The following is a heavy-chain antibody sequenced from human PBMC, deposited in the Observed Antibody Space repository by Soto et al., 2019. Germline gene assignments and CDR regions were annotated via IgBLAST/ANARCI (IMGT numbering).Heavy chain of an antibody. CDR3: ARSYKSGWYYFDY. CDR2: ISYDGNNK. J-gene: IGHJ4*02. Sequence: GGSLRLSCAASGFTFSTYAIHWVRQAPGKGLEWAAFISYDGNNKNYADSVKGRFTISRDNSKNTVYLQMNSLTAEDTAVYYCARSYKSGWYYFDYWGQGTLVTVSS. CDR1: GFTFSTYA. D-gene: IGHD6-19*01. V-gene: IGHV3-30-3*01.